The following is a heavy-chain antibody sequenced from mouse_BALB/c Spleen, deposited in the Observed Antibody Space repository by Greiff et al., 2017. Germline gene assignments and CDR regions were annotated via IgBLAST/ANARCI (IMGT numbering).Heavy chain of an antibody. D-gene: IGHD2-3*01. V-gene: IGHV5-6-4*01. Sequence: EVQLVESGGGLVQPGGSLKLSCAASGFTFSSYTMSWVRQTPEKRLEWVATISSGGSYTYYPDSVKGRFTISRDNAKNTLYLQMSSLKSEDTAMYYCTRDWFDGYYTWFAYWGQGTLVTVSA. CDR3: TRDWFDGYYTWFAY. CDR2: ISSGGSYT. J-gene: IGHJ3*01. CDR1: GFTFSSYT.